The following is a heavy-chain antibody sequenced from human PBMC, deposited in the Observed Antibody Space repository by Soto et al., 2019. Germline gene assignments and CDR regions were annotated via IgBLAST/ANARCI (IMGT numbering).Heavy chain of an antibody. Sequence: EVQLVDSGGGLVQPGGSLRLSCAASGFSFSTYSMNWVRQAPGKGLEWASYISSRSDTIYYIDSVKGRFTISRDNAKSSLYRQMNSLRDEDTAVYYCARGGSSSDNGMDVWGQGTTVTVSS. V-gene: IGHV3-48*02. CDR3: ARGGSSSDNGMDV. CDR1: GFSFSTYS. D-gene: IGHD6-6*01. CDR2: ISSRSDTI. J-gene: IGHJ6*02.